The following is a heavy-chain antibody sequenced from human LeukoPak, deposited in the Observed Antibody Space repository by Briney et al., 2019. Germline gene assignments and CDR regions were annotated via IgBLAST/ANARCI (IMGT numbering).Heavy chain of an antibody. CDR2: ISSSSSTI. Sequence: RGSLRLSCAVSGFTFSSYSMNWVRQAPGKGLEWVSYISSSSSTIYYADSVKGRFTISRDNAKNSLYLHMNSLRDEDTAVYYCARRSATVTDIDYWGQGTLVTV. J-gene: IGHJ4*02. CDR3: ARRSATVTDIDY. CDR1: GFTFSSYS. D-gene: IGHD4-17*01. V-gene: IGHV3-48*02.